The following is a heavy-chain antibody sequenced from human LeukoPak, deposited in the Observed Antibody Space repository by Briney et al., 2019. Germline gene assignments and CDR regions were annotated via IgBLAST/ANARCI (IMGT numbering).Heavy chain of an antibody. CDR1: GFTFSSYA. J-gene: IGHJ3*02. D-gene: IGHD3-22*01. CDR3: ARDGWNYYDSSGHDAFDI. V-gene: IGHV3-30*04. Sequence: GRSLRLSCAASGFTFSSYAMHWVRQAPGKGLEWVAVISYDGSNKYYADSVKGRFTISRDNSKNTLYLQMNSLRAEDTAVYYCARDGWNYYDSSGHDAFDIWGQGTMVTVSS. CDR2: ISYDGSNK.